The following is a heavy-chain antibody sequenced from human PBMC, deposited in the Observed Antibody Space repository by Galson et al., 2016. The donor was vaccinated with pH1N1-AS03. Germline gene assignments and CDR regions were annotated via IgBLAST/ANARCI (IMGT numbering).Heavy chain of an antibody. CDR3: AREGYSGSLDQIDFNYYGIDV. CDR1: GGTFSSYV. Sequence: SVKVSCKASGGTFSSYVISWVRQAPGQGLEWMGEIIPIFGTANYAQRFQGRVTITADESTSTAYMEVSSLRSEDTAVYYCAREGYSGSLDQIDFNYYGIDVWGQGTTVTVSS. CDR2: IIPIFGTA. V-gene: IGHV1-69*13. D-gene: IGHD1-26*01. J-gene: IGHJ6*02.